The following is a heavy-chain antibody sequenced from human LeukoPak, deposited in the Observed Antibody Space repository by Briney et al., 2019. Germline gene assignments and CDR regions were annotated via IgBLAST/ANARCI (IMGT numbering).Heavy chain of an antibody. Sequence: PSETLSLTCAVYGGSFSGYYWSWIRQPPGKGLEWIGEINHSGSTNYNPSLKSRVTISVDTSKNQFSLKLSSVTAADTAVYYCARQRRGYSYVKRGYYGMDVWGQGTTVTVSS. CDR2: INHSGST. CDR3: ARQRRGYSYVKRGYYGMDV. V-gene: IGHV4-34*01. J-gene: IGHJ6*02. CDR1: GGSFSGYY. D-gene: IGHD5-18*01.